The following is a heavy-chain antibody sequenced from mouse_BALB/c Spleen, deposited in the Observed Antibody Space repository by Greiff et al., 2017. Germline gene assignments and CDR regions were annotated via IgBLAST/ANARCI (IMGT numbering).Heavy chain of an antibody. CDR2: ISYDGSN. J-gene: IGHJ3*01. Sequence: EVQLQESGPGLVKPSQSLSLTCSVTGYSITSGYYWNWIRQFPGNKLEWMGYISYDGSNNYNPSLKNRISITRDTSKNQFFLKLNSVTTEDTATYYCARDRSYQFAYWGQGTLVTVSA. CDR3: ARDRSYQFAY. D-gene: IGHD1-1*01. V-gene: IGHV3-6*02. CDR1: GYSITSGYY.